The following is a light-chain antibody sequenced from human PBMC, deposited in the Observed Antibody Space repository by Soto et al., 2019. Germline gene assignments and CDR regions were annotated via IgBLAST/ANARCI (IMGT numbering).Light chain of an antibody. V-gene: IGKV3D-15*01. J-gene: IGKJ1*01. Sequence: EIVMTQSPATLSVSPGERATLSCRASQSVSSNLAWYQQKPGQAPRLLIYRASTRATGIPARFSGSGSGTEFNLTISSLQSEDFAVYYCQQYNNWPPWTFGQGTKVEIK. CDR3: QQYNNWPPWT. CDR2: RAS. CDR1: QSVSSN.